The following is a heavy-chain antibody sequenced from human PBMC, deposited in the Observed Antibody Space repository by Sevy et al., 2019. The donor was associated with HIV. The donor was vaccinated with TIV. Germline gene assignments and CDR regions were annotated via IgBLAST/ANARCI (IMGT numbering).Heavy chain of an antibody. J-gene: IGHJ4*02. CDR2: ISSASSYI. CDR1: GFTFSSYN. D-gene: IGHD3-22*01. Sequence: GGSLRLSCAASGFTFSSYNMNWVRQAPGKGLEWVSSISSASSYIRYADLVRGRFTISRDNAKNSLYLQMNSLRAEDTAVYYCARFLNYYDTSGFGYWGQGTLVTV. CDR3: ARFLNYYDTSGFGY. V-gene: IGHV3-21*01.